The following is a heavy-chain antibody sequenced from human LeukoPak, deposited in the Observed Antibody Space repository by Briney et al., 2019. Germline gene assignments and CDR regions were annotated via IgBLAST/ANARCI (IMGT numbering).Heavy chain of an antibody. CDR3: ARSYCGGDCSLYYFDY. Sequence: GESLKISCKGSGYSFTSYWIGWVRQMPGKGLEGMGIIYPGDSDTRYSPSFQGQVTISADKSISTAYLQWSSLKASDTAMYYCARSYCGGDCSLYYFDYWGQGTLVTVSS. CDR1: GYSFTSYW. CDR2: IYPGDSDT. J-gene: IGHJ4*02. V-gene: IGHV5-51*01. D-gene: IGHD2-21*02.